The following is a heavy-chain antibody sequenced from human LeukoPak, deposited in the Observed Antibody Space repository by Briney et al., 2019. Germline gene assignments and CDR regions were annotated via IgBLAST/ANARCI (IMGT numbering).Heavy chain of an antibody. CDR3: ASRGCRGSSCRLPLIGPFDY. CDR2: MYSSGRT. CDR1: GSSISSSNYY. J-gene: IGHJ4*02. Sequence: SETLSLTCTVSGSSISSSNYYWGWIRQPPGKGLEWIGSMYSSGRTDYNPSLQSRVTMSVDSSKNQFSLKLSSVTAADTAVYYCASRGCRGSSCRLPLIGPFDYCGQGTLVTVSS. D-gene: IGHD2-15*01. V-gene: IGHV4-39*01.